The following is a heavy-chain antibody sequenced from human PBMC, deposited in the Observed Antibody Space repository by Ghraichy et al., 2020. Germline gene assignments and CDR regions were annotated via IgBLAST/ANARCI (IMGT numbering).Heavy chain of an antibody. CDR1: GFTFSSYW. J-gene: IGHJ5*02. CDR3: ASSGSYVSWFDP. Sequence: LTCAASGFTFSSYWMSWVRQAPGKGLEWVANIKQDGSEKYYVDSVKGRFTISRDNAKNSLYLQMNSLRAEDTAVYYCASSGSYVSWFDPWGQGTLVTVSS. CDR2: IKQDGSEK. D-gene: IGHD3-10*01. V-gene: IGHV3-7*03.